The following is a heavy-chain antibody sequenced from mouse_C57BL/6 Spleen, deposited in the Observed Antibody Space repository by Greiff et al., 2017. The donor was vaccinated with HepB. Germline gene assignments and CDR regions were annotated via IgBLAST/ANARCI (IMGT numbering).Heavy chain of an antibody. D-gene: IGHD2-4*01. CDR1: GYTFTSYW. V-gene: IGHV1-69*01. CDR2: IDPSDSYT. J-gene: IGHJ2*01. Sequence: VQLQQPGAELVMPGASVKLSCKASGYTFTSYWMHWVKQRPGQGLEWIGEIDPSDSYTNYNQKFKGKSTLTVDKSSSTAYMQLSSLTSEDSAVDYCARWDDYDGVFDYWGQGTTLTVSS. CDR3: ARWDDYDGVFDY.